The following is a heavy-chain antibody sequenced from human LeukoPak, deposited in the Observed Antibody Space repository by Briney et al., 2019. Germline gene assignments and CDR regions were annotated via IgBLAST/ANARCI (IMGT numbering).Heavy chain of an antibody. V-gene: IGHV3-21*05. CDR3: ARRNYGTPDY. CDR1: GFTFSSYA. D-gene: IGHD1-1*01. CDR2: ISSSSSYT. J-gene: IGHJ4*02. Sequence: GRSLRLSCAASGFTFSSYAMHWVRQAPGKGLEWVSYISSSSSYTNYADSVKGRFTISRDNAKNSLYLQMNSLRAEDTAVYYCARRNYGTPDYWGQGTLVTVSS.